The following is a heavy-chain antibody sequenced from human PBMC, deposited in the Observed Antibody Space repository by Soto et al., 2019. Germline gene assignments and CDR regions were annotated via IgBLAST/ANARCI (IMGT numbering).Heavy chain of an antibody. CDR1: GFTFSSYG. V-gene: IGHV3-30*18. CDR3: AKDGNSSSWLRYYYYYGMDV. D-gene: IGHD6-13*01. Sequence: YLRLSCAASGFTFSSYGMHWVRQAPGKGLEWVAVISYDGSNKYYADSVKGRFTISRDNSKNTLYLQMNSLRAEDTAVYYCAKDGNSSSWLRYYYYYGMDVWGQGTKVTFSS. CDR2: ISYDGSNK. J-gene: IGHJ6*02.